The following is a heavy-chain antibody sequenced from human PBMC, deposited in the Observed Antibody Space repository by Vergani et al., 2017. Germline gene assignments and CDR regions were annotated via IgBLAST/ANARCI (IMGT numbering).Heavy chain of an antibody. CDR1: GGSFNTYY. CDR2: IYSTGST. V-gene: IGHV4-59*13. D-gene: IGHD3-9*01. J-gene: IGHJ6*02. CDR3: ARVMYRDEASTGYRLEGMDI. Sequence: QVQLEESGPGLVKPSETLSPTCTVSGGSFNTYYWSWIRQSPGKGLEWIGYIYSTGSTNYNPSLNIRVTMSVDTSKNQFSLKLRSVTAADTAVYFCARVMYRDEASTGYRLEGMDIWGQGTTVTISS.